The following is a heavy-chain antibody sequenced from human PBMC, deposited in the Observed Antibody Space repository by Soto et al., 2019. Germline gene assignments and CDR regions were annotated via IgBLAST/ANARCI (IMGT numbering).Heavy chain of an antibody. CDR3: AKVAVPKNGVWDWFDS. V-gene: IGHV3-23*01. CDR1: GFTLGNYA. CDR2: MHGGGGGA. J-gene: IGHJ5*01. D-gene: IGHD6-19*01. Sequence: EVQLLESGGGLAPPGGSLRLSCAASGFTLGNYAMTWVRQTPGKGLEWVSSMHGGGGGAYYSDFVKGRFTVSRDNSENTLYLQMSSLRVDDSAIYYCAKVAVPKNGVWDWFDSWGPGTLVTVSS.